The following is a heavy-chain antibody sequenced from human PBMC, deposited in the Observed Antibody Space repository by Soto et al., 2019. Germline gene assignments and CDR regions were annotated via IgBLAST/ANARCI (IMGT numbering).Heavy chain of an antibody. J-gene: IGHJ4*02. CDR1: GGTFSSYA. CDR3: ARVPRVRGVITLAFDY. CDR2: ITPIFGTA. Sequence: GASVKVSCKASGGTFSSYAISWVRQAPGQGLEWMGGITPIFGTANYAQKFQGRVTITADESTSTAYMELSSLRSEDTAVYYCARVPRVRGVITLAFDYWGQGTLVTVSS. V-gene: IGHV1-69*13. D-gene: IGHD3-10*01.